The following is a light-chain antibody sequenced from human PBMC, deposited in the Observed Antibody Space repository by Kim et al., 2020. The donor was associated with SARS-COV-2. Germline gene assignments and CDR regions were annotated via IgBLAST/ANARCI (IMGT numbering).Light chain of an antibody. CDR2: YDS. CDR3: QVWDSFSDLYV. Sequence: SYELTQPPSVSVAPGKTARITCGGNKIGSESVHWYQQKPGQAPVLVIYYDSDQPSGIPERFSGSTSGNTATLTISRVEAGDEADYYCQVWDSFSDLYVFG. CDR1: KIGSES. V-gene: IGLV3-21*04. J-gene: IGLJ1*01.